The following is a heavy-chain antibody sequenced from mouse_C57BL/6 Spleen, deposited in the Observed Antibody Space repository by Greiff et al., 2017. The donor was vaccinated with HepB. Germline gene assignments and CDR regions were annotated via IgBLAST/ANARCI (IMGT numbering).Heavy chain of an antibody. CDR2: IYPGDGDT. Sequence: VQLQQSGPELVKPGASVKISCKASGYAFSSSWMNWVKQRPGKGLEWIGRIYPGDGDTNYNGKFKGKATLTADKSSSTAYMQLSSLTSEDSAVYFCARVGRWLEGMDYWGQGTSVTVSS. CDR1: GYAFSSSW. J-gene: IGHJ4*01. V-gene: IGHV1-82*01. D-gene: IGHD2-3*01. CDR3: ARVGRWLEGMDY.